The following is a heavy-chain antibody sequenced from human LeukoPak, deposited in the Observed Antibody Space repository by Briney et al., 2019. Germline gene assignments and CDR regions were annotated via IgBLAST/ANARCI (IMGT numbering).Heavy chain of an antibody. CDR3: ARGAPYYYDSSGYLVDY. D-gene: IGHD3-22*01. V-gene: IGHV3-23*01. CDR2: ISGSGGST. J-gene: IGHJ4*02. CDR1: GFTFSSYA. Sequence: GGSLRLSCAASGFTFSSYAVSWVRQAPGKGLEWVSAISGSGGSTYYADSVKGRFTISRDNSKNTLYLQMNSLRAEDTAVYYCARGAPYYYDSSGYLVDYWGQGTLVTVSS.